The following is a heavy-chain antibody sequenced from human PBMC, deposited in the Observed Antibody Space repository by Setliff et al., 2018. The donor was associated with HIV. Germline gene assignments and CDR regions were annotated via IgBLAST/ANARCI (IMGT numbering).Heavy chain of an antibody. CDR1: GYSFTSYT. CDR3: ARDRSNYVGLDAFDI. D-gene: IGHD4-4*01. J-gene: IGHJ3*02. CDR2: INAGNGNT. Sequence: ASVKVSCKASGYSFTSYTIHWVRQAPGQRLEWMGWINAGNGNTKYSQKFQGRVTITADESTSTAYMELSSLRSEDTAVYYCARDRSNYVGLDAFDIWGQGTMVTVSS. V-gene: IGHV1-3*01.